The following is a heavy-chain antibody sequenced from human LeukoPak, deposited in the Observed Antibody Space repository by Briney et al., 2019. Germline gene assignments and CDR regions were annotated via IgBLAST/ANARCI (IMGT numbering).Heavy chain of an antibody. J-gene: IGHJ4*02. CDR2: INSGGGTT. CDR3: AKGSDGAGSYRPFDY. V-gene: IGHV3-23*01. Sequence: GGSLRLSCAASGFTFSSSTMSWLRQAPGKGLEWVSAINSGGGTTSAESVKGRLTISRDNSKNTLYLQMNSLRAEDTAVYYCAKGSDGAGSYRPFDYWGQGTLVTVSS. CDR1: GFTFSSST. D-gene: IGHD3-10*01.